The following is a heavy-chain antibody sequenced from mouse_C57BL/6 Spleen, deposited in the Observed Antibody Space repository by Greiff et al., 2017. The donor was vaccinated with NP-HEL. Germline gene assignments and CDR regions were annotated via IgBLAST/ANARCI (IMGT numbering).Heavy chain of an antibody. CDR1: GFNIKDDY. D-gene: IGHD1-1*01. V-gene: IGHV14-4*01. CDR3: TRRCNSLFDY. J-gene: IGHJ2*01. CDR2: IDPENGDT. Sequence: VQLQQSGAELVRPGASVKLSCTASGFNIKDDYMHWVKQRPEQGLEWIGWIDPENGDTEYASKFQGKATITADTSSNTAYLQLSSLTSEDTAVYYCTRRCNSLFDYWGQGTTLTVSS.